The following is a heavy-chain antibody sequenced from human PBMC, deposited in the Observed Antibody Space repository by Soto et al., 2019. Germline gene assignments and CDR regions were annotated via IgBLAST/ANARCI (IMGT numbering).Heavy chain of an antibody. Sequence: EVQLLESGGGLVQPGGSQRLSCAASGFTFSTYAMSWVRQAPGKGLEWVSGMSGSGGSTYYADSVKGRFTISRDNSKNTLYLQMNSLRAEDTAVYSCMNLYSYGSGSYYKWGQGTLVTVSS. J-gene: IGHJ4*02. D-gene: IGHD3-10*01. CDR3: MNLYSYGSGSYYK. V-gene: IGHV3-23*01. CDR1: GFTFSTYA. CDR2: MSGSGGST.